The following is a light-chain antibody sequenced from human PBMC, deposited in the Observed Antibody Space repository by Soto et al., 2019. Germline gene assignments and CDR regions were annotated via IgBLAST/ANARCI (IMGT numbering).Light chain of an antibody. CDR3: AGRDDSLNGVV. CDR1: SSNIGSNT. Sequence: QTVVTQPPSASGTPGQRVTISCSGSSSNIGSNTVNWYQQLPGTAPKLLIYSNNQRPSGVPDRFSGSKSGTSASLAISGLQSEDEADYYCAGRDDSLNGVVFGGGTKLTVL. CDR2: SNN. V-gene: IGLV1-44*01. J-gene: IGLJ2*01.